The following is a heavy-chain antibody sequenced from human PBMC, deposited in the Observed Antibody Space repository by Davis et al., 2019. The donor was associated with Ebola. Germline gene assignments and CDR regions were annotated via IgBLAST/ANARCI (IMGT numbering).Heavy chain of an antibody. Sequence: ASVKVSCKASGYSFTGNYIQWVRQAPGQGLEWMGRINPNSGGTNYAQKFQGRVTMTRDTSISTAYMELSRLRSDDTVVYYCAREDNVVEGFDLWGRGTLVTVSS. CDR3: AREDNVVEGFDL. J-gene: IGHJ2*01. D-gene: IGHD2-15*01. V-gene: IGHV1-2*05. CDR1: GYSFTGNY. CDR2: INPNSGGT.